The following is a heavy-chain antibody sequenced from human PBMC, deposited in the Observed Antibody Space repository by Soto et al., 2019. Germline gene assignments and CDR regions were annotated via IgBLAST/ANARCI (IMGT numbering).Heavy chain of an antibody. D-gene: IGHD4-17*01. Sequence: EVQLVESGGGLVQPGDSLRLSCAASGFTCSDHYMDWVRQAPGKGLEWVGRTRNKANRCTTEYAASVKGRFTISRDDSKNSLYLQMNSLKTEDTAVYYCAREATVTTSYWYFDLWGRGTLVTFSS. CDR1: GFTCSDHY. V-gene: IGHV3-72*01. CDR3: AREATVTTSYWYFDL. J-gene: IGHJ2*01. CDR2: TRNKANRCTT.